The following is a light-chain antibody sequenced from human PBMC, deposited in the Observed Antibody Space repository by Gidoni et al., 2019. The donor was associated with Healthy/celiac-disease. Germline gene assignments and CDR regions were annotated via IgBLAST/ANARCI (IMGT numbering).Light chain of an antibody. V-gene: IGKV3-15*01. CDR3: QQYNNWPX. CDR1: QSVSSN. Sequence: EIVMTQSPATLSVSPGERATLSCRASQSVSSNLAWYQQKPGQAPRLLIYGASTRATGIPARFSGSGSGTEFTLTISSLQSEDFAVYYCQQYNNWPXVXGGTXVEIK. J-gene: IGKJ4*01. CDR2: GAS.